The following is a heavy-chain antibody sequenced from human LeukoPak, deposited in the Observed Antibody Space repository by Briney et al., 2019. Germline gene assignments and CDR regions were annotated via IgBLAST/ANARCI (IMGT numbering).Heavy chain of an antibody. V-gene: IGHV4-4*02. J-gene: IGHJ4*02. CDR1: GGSISNTNW. CDR2: VNLQGST. CDR3: AREGGPYRPLDY. Sequence: PSETLSLTCGVSGGSISNTNWWSWRRQPPGKGLEWIGEVNLQGSTNYNPSLKSRVAISVDKSENHISLKLTSVTAADTAVYYCAREGGPYRPLDYSGQGTLVTVAS.